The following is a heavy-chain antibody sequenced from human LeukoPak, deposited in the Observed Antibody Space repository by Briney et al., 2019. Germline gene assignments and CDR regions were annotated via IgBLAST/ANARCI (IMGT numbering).Heavy chain of an antibody. CDR2: INPNSGGT. Sequence: ASVKVSCKASGYTFTGYYMHWVRQAPGQGLEWMGWINPNSGGTNYAQKFQGWVTKTRDTSISTAYMELSRLRSDDTAVYYCARGGDGSGSFGDYWGQGTLVTVSS. CDR3: ARGGDGSGSFGDY. D-gene: IGHD3-10*01. V-gene: IGHV1-2*04. J-gene: IGHJ4*02. CDR1: GYTFTGYY.